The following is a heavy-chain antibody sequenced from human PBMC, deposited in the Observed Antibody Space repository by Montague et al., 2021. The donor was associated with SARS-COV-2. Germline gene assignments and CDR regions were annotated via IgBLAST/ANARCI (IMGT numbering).Heavy chain of an antibody. CDR1: GGSFSTYS. V-gene: IGHV4-34*01. D-gene: IGHD3-10*01. CDR2: IHHGGST. J-gene: IGHJ6*03. CDR3: ARLGDGVVPSPILGVGPYYTYNDMDV. Sequence: SETLSLTCAVHGGSFSTYSWNWIRQPPGKGLEWIGEIHHGGSTNXNPSLKSRVTISADTSKNQFSLKLTSVAAADTAVYYWARLGDGVVPSPILGVGPYYTYNDMDVWGKGTTVTVSS.